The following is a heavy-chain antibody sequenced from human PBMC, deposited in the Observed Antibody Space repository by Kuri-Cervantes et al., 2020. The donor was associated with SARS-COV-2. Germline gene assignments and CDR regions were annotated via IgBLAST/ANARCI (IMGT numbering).Heavy chain of an antibody. J-gene: IGHJ4*02. D-gene: IGHD3-16*02. V-gene: IGHV4-34*01. CDR3: AHLKGPDRSPYFAS. Sequence: SETLSLTCAVYGGSFSVYFCSWSRQSPGKGLGWSGEIKYRGSNKYNPTLTSRVTISVDTYQNQNSLNLNSMTVADTAVYYCAHLKGPDRSPYFASWGQGTLVTVSS. CDR2: IKYRGSN. CDR1: GGSFSVYF.